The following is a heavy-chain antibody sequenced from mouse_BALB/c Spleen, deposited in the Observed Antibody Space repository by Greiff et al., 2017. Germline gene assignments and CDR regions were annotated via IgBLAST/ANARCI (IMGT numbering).Heavy chain of an antibody. CDR1: GYTFTSYW. J-gene: IGHJ2*01. CDR2: INPSTGYT. D-gene: IGHD2-2*01. V-gene: IGHV1-7*01. Sequence: QVQLQQSGAELAKPGASVKMSCKASGYTFTSYWMHWVKQRPGQGLEWIGYINPSTGYTEYNQKFKDKATLTADKSSSTAYMQLSSLTSEDSAVYYCALWLRRYYFDYWGQGTTLTVSS. CDR3: ALWLRRYYFDY.